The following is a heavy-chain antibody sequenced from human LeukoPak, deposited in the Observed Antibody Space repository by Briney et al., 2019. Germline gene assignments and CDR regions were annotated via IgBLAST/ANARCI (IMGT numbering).Heavy chain of an antibody. D-gene: IGHD3-3*01. Sequence: ASVKVSCKASGYTFTTYAIHWVRQAPGQGLEWMGRINPNSGGTNYAQKLQGRVTMTTDTSTSTAYMELRSLRSDDTAVYYCARSETDFWSGYYQYNWFDPWGQGTLVTVSS. J-gene: IGHJ5*02. CDR1: GYTFTTYA. CDR2: INPNSGGT. V-gene: IGHV1-18*01. CDR3: ARSETDFWSGYYQYNWFDP.